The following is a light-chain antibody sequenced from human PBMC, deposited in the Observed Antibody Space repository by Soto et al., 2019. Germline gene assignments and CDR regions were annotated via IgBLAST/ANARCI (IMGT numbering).Light chain of an antibody. Sequence: DIPMTQSPSTLSASVGDRVTITCRASQSISTWLAWYQQKPGKAPTLLIYSASDLESGVPSRFSGSGFGTDFAPTITSLQPDDFATYYCQLYNIYSTFGPATFGQGTKVEIK. CDR1: QSISTW. CDR2: SAS. V-gene: IGKV1-5*03. J-gene: IGKJ1*01. CDR3: QLYNIYSTFGPAT.